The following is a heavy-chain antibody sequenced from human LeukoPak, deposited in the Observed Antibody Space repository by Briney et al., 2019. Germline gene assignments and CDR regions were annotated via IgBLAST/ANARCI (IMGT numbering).Heavy chain of an antibody. CDR1: GFTVSSNY. V-gene: IGHV3-53*01. J-gene: IGHJ3*02. D-gene: IGHD1-26*01. CDR3: ARAWEGAFDI. CDR2: IYSGGST. Sequence: GGSLRLSRAASGFTVSSNYMSWVRQAPGKGLEWVSVIYSGGSTYYADSVKGRFTISRDSSKNTLYLQMNSLRAEDTAVYYCARAWEGAFDIWGQGTMVTVSS.